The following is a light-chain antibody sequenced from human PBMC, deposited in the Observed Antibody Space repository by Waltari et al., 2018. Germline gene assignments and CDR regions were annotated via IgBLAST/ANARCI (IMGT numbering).Light chain of an antibody. CDR2: ANV. V-gene: IGLV1-51*01. J-gene: IGLJ3*02. Sequence: QSVLTQPPSVSAAPGQKVTISCSGYSPNIGNNYVSWYQQPPGTAPKLLIYANVERPSGIPARFSGSKSGTSATLDITGLQTGDEADYFCGTWDSGLRAVVFGGGTKLTVL. CDR1: SPNIGNNY. CDR3: GTWDSGLRAVV.